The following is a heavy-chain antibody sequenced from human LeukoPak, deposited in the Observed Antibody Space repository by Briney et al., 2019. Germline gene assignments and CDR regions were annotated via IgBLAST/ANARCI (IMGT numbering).Heavy chain of an antibody. D-gene: IGHD4-23*01. Sequence: GGSLRLSCAASGFTFSSSAMNWVRQAPGKGLEWVSAISGSGGSTHYADSVKGRFTISRDNSKNTLFLQMNSLRAEDTAVYYCARLRWGGLYYFDSWGQGTLVTVSS. V-gene: IGHV3-23*01. CDR3: ARLRWGGLYYFDS. J-gene: IGHJ4*02. CDR2: ISGSGGST. CDR1: GFTFSSSA.